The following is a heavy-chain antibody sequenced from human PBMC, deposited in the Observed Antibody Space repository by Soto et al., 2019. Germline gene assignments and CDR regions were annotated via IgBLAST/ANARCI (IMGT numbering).Heavy chain of an antibody. D-gene: IGHD2-2*01. CDR2: ISYDGGNK. Sequence: PVVSLRLSCAASGFTFSNYGMHWVRQAPGKGLEWVAVISYDGGNKYYADSVKGRFTISRDNSKNTLYLQMNSLRAEDTAVYYCAKAVGYCSSSSCRDYYYYYGMDVWGQGTTVTVSS. V-gene: IGHV3-30*18. J-gene: IGHJ6*02. CDR3: AKAVGYCSSSSCRDYYYYYGMDV. CDR1: GFTFSNYG.